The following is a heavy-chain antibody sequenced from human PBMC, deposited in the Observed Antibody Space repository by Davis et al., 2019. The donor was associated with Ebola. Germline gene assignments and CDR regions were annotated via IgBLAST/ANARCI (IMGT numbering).Heavy chain of an antibody. Sequence: SETLSLTCTVSGGSISSYYWSWIRQPPGKGLEWIGYIYYSGSTNYNPSLKSRVTISVDTSKNQFSLKLSSVTAADTAGDYCARYPLYDYIWGSYRHAGWFDPWGQGTLVTVSS. CDR2: IYYSGST. CDR1: GGSISSYY. V-gene: IGHV4-59*12. J-gene: IGHJ5*02. CDR3: ARYPLYDYIWGSYRHAGWFDP. D-gene: IGHD3-16*02.